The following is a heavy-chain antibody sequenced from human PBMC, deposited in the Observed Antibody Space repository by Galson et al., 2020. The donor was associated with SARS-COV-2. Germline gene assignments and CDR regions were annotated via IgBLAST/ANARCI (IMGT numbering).Heavy chain of an antibody. Sequence: GGSLRLSCAASGFTFDSYSMHWVRQAPAKGLEWVAVIGHNGQNKYYADSVKGRFSISRDNSKNTVYLEMNSLDPADTAVYYCARAPSELNFGYDYFPSWGPGTLVAVSS. CDR3: ARAPSELNFGYDYFPS. CDR2: IGHNGQNK. J-gene: IGHJ4*02. D-gene: IGHD5-18*01. V-gene: IGHV3-30*04. CDR1: GFTFDSYS.